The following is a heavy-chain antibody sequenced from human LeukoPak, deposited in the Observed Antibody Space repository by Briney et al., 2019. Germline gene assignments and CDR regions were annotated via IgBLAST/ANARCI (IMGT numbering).Heavy chain of an antibody. D-gene: IGHD6-13*01. V-gene: IGHV3-23*01. CDR3: AKDLHTSSWYNYFQH. CDR2: ISDSGGSP. Sequence: GGSLRLSCVASGFTFSSYAMSWVRQAPGKGLEWVSVISDSGGSPYYADSVTGRFTISRANSKNTLYLQMNYLRDEDTAVYYCAKDLHTSSWYNYFQHWGQGTLVTVSS. CDR1: GFTFSSYA. J-gene: IGHJ1*01.